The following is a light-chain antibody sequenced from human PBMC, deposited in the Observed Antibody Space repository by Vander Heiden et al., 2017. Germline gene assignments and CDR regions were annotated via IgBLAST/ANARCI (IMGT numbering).Light chain of an antibody. J-gene: IGKJ1*01. CDR3: QQDYNLPWT. CDR1: QSVGSSY. V-gene: IGKV3D-7*01. CDR2: AAS. Sequence: EILMTRSPATLSLSPGERATLSCRASQSVGSSYLSWYQQKPGQAPRLLIYAASTRATGIPARFSGSGSGTDFTLTISSLQPEDFAVYYCQQDYNLPWTFGQGTKVEI.